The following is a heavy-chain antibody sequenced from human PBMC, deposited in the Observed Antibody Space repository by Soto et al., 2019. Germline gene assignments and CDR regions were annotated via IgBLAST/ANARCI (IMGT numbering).Heavy chain of an antibody. V-gene: IGHV1-2*04. CDR3: ARSALYYDSSGYTDAFDI. CDR1: GYTFTGYY. Sequence: QVQLVQSGAEVKKPGASVKVSCKASGYTFTGYYMHWVRQAPGQGLEWMGWINPNSGGTNYAQKFQVWVTMTRDTSISTAYMELSRLRSDDTGVYYCARSALYYDSSGYTDAFDIWRQGTMVTVSS. CDR2: INPNSGGT. J-gene: IGHJ3*02. D-gene: IGHD3-22*01.